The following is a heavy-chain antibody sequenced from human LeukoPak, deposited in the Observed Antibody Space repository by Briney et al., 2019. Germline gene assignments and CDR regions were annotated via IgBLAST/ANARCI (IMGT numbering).Heavy chain of an antibody. V-gene: IGHV4-61*05. D-gene: IGHD3-9*01. CDR1: GGSISSSSYS. CDR3: ASTPGDDILTGYFNY. Sequence: KPSETLSLTCTVSGGSISSSSYSWGWLRQPPRKGLEWIGYIYYSGSTNYNPSLKSRVTISVDTSKNQFSLKLSSVTAADTAVYYCASTPGDDILTGYFNYWGQGTLVTVSS. J-gene: IGHJ4*02. CDR2: IYYSGST.